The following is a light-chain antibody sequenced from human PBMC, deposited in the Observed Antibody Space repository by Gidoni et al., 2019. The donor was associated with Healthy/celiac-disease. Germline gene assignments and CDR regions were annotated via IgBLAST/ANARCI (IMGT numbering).Light chain of an antibody. V-gene: IGKV1-5*01. CDR3: QQYNSYSPLT. J-gene: IGKJ4*01. Sequence: IQMTQSPSTLSASVGDRVTITCRASQSISSWLAWYQQNPGKAPKLLIYDASSLESGVPSRFSGSGAGTEFTLTISSLQPDDFATYYCQQYNSYSPLTFGGGTKVEIK. CDR2: DAS. CDR1: QSISSW.